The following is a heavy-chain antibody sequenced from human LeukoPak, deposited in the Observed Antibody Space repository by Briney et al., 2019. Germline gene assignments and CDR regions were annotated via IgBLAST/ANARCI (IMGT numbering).Heavy chain of an antibody. CDR2: ISYSEST. CDR3: ARQTGSGLFILP. V-gene: IGHV4-59*08. D-gene: IGHD3/OR15-3a*01. CDR1: GGSVSNYY. J-gene: IGHJ4*02. Sequence: SETLSLTCTVSGGSVSNYYWSWIRQPPGKGLEWIGFISYSESTNYNPSLKNRVTISVDTSKNQFSLRLTSVTAADTAVYYCARQTGSGLFILPGGQGTLVTVSS.